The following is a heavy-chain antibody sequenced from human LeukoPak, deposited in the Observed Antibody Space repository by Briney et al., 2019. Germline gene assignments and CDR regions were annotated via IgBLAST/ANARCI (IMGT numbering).Heavy chain of an antibody. Sequence: GGSLRLSCAASGFTFSSYAMHWVRQAPGKGLEWVAVISYDGSNKYYADSVKGRFTISRDNSKDTLYLQMNSLRAEDTAVYYCARDPDGDGGWLDYWGQGTLVTVSS. CDR3: ARDPDGDGGWLDY. J-gene: IGHJ4*02. CDR1: GFTFSSYA. D-gene: IGHD4-17*01. V-gene: IGHV3-30-3*01. CDR2: ISYDGSNK.